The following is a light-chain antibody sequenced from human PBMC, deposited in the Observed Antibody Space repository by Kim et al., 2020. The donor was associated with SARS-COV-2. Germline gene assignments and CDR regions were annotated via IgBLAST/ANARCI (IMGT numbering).Light chain of an antibody. V-gene: IGKV3-11*01. Sequence: EIVLTQSPATLSLSPGERATLSCRASQSVSSYLAWYQQKPGQAPRLLIYDASNRATGIPARFSGSGSGTDFTLTISSLEPEDFAVYYCQQRSKWPFTFGPGNKVDIK. CDR1: QSVSSY. CDR3: QQRSKWPFT. CDR2: DAS. J-gene: IGKJ3*01.